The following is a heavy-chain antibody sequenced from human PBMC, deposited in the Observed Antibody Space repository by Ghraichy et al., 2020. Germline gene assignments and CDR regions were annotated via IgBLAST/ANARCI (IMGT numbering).Heavy chain of an antibody. Sequence: ASVKVSCKVSGYTLTELSMHWVRQAPGKGLEWMGGFYPEDGETIYAQKFQGRVTMTEDTSTDTAYMELSSLRSEDTAVYYFATDLRHYDFWSGYYIRYWGQGTLVTVSS. CDR1: GYTLTELS. V-gene: IGHV1-24*01. CDR3: ATDLRHYDFWSGYYIRY. J-gene: IGHJ4*02. D-gene: IGHD3-3*01. CDR2: FYPEDGET.